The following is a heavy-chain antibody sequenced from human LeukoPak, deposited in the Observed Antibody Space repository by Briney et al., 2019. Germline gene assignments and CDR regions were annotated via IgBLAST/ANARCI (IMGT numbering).Heavy chain of an antibody. CDR1: GDSINSGGYY. CDR2: IYYSGST. CDR3: ATQANFYDSSGYFHH. D-gene: IGHD3-22*01. Sequence: SQTLSLTCTVSGDSINSGGYYWSWIRQHPGKGLEWIGYIYYSGSTYYSPSLRSRVSLSLDTSKNQVSLKLSSVTAADTAVYYCATQANFYDSSGYFHHWGQGTLVTVSS. J-gene: IGHJ1*01. V-gene: IGHV4-31*03.